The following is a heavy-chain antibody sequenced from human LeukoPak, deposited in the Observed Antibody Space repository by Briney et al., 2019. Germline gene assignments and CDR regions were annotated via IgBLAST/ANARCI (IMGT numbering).Heavy chain of an antibody. D-gene: IGHD3-10*01. CDR3: ARTGGGGSGHFDY. V-gene: IGHV4-59*01. J-gene: IGHJ4*02. CDR1: GGSISSYY. CDR2: IYYSGST. Sequence: SETLSLTCTVSGGSISSYYWSWIRQPPGKGLEWIGYIYYSGSTNYNPSLKSRVTISVDTSKNQFSLKLSSVTAADTAVYYCARTGGGGSGHFDYWGQGTLVTASS.